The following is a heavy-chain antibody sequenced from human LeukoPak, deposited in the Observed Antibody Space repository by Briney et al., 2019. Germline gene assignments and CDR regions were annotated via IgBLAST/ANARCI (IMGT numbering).Heavy chain of an antibody. Sequence: SVKVSCKASGGTFSSYAISWVRQAPGQGLEWMGGIIPIFGTANYAQKFQGRVTITADKSTSTAYMELSSLRSEDTAVYYGASNYYDSSGYYGGWGQGTLVTVSS. CDR2: IIPIFGTA. D-gene: IGHD3-22*01. J-gene: IGHJ4*02. CDR3: ASNYYDSSGYYGG. V-gene: IGHV1-69*06. CDR1: GGTFSSYA.